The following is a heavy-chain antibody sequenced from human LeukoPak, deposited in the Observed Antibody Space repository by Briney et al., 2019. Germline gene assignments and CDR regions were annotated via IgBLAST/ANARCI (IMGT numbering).Heavy chain of an antibody. Sequence: PGGSLRLSCAASGFTFSGYWMHWVRQVPGKGLVWVSRINTDGSSTSYADSVKGRFTISRDNAKNTLYLQMNSLRAEDTAVYHCAKDIRGYGDYVDYWGQGTLVTVSS. J-gene: IGHJ4*02. CDR3: AKDIRGYGDYVDY. CDR1: GFTFSGYW. V-gene: IGHV3-74*01. D-gene: IGHD4-17*01. CDR2: INTDGSST.